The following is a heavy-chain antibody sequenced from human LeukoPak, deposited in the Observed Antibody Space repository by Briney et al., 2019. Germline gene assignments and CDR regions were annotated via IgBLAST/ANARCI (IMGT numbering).Heavy chain of an antibody. D-gene: IGHD3-22*01. Sequence: GESLKISCKGSGYTFTNYWIGWVRQMPGKGLEWLGIIYPGDSDTRYIPSFQGQVTISTDKSINTAYLQWSSLKASDTAMYYCARRKDYYDSTGYGEVDYWGQGTLVTVSS. J-gene: IGHJ4*02. V-gene: IGHV5-51*01. CDR2: IYPGDSDT. CDR3: ARRKDYYDSTGYGEVDY. CDR1: GYTFTNYW.